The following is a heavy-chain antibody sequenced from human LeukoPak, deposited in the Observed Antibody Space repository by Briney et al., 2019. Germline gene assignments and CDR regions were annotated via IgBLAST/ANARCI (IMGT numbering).Heavy chain of an antibody. CDR3: AKHYDFWSGYIRGFDS. CDR2: ISYDGREE. CDR1: GFTISRYS. J-gene: IGHJ4*02. D-gene: IGHD3-3*01. Sequence: GGSLRLSCAASGFTISRYSMHWVRQPPGKGLQWVALISYDGREENYGDSVKGRFTISRDTSNSTLYLKMNGLGTDDTAVYYCAKHYDFWSGYIRGFDSWGQGTLVTVSS. V-gene: IGHV3-30*18.